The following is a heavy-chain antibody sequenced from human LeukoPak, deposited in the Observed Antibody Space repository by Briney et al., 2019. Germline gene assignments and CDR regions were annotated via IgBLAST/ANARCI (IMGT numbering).Heavy chain of an antibody. V-gene: IGHV3-48*01. D-gene: IGHD3-22*01. J-gene: IGHJ4*02. CDR3: AKDRSLTLPTFERSGYYYY. CDR1: GFTFSSYS. CDR2: ISSSSSTI. Sequence: PGGSLRLSCAASGFTFSSYSMNRVRQAPGKGLEWVSYISSSSSTIYYADSVKGRFTISRDNSNNTLYLQMNSLRAEDTALYYCAKDRSLTLPTFERSGYYYYWGQGTLVTVSS.